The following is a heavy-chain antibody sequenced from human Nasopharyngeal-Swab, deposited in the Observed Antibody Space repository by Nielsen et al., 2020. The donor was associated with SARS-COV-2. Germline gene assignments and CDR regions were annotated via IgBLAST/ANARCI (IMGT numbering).Heavy chain of an antibody. CDR2: ISYDGRNE. CDR1: GFTFSSYA. D-gene: IGHD4-17*01. CDR3: ARGDYGDYGPDY. V-gene: IGHV3-30*04. Sequence: GESLKISCAASGFTFSSYAMHWVRQAPGKGLEWVAVISYDGRNEYHADSVKGRCTISRDNSKKTLYLHMNSLSAEDTAVYYCARGDYGDYGPDYWGQGTLVTVSS. J-gene: IGHJ4*02.